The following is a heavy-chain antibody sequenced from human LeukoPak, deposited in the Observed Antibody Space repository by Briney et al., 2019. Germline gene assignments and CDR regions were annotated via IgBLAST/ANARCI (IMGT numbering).Heavy chain of an antibody. CDR3: ARDPGSAWYDY. CDR1: GYRLTSHA. J-gene: IGHJ4*02. V-gene: IGHV1-18*04. CDR2: ISTSNGNR. Sequence: ASVNVSCKPSGYRLTSHAFTWVRHAPGQGLEWMGSISTSNGNRIYAQTLQVRVTMTTDTSTSTAFMELRSLRSDDTAVYYCARDPGSAWYDYWGQGTLVTVSS. D-gene: IGHD6-19*01.